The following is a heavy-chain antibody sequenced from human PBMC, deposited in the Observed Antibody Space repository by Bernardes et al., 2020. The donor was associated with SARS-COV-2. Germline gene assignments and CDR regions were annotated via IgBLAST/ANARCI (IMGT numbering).Heavy chain of an antibody. CDR2: IYPDDSDT. CDR3: ARSRSRILATTKLED. CDR1: GYNFPYSW. V-gene: IGHV5-51*01. J-gene: IGHJ4*02. D-gene: IGHD5-12*01. Sequence: GGSLRLSCKASGYNFPYSWIGWVRQMPGKGLDWMGIIYPDDSDTKYSPTFQGQVTISADKSISTAYLQWRSLRASDTAMYYCARSRSRILATTKLEDWGQGTLVTVSS.